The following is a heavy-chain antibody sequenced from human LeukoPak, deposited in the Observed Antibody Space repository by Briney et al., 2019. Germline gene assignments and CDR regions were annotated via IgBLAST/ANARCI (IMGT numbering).Heavy chain of an antibody. CDR3: ARRAFSSGYYYFDY. CDR2: IYDSGST. D-gene: IGHD3-22*01. V-gene: IGHV4-59*08. J-gene: IGHJ4*02. CDR1: GGSISSYY. Sequence: PSETLSLTCTVSGGSISSYYWSWIRQTPGKGLEWIGYIYDSGSTNYNPSLKGRVTISVDTSKNQFPLKLSSVTAADTAVYYCARRAFSSGYYYFDYWGQGTLVTVSS.